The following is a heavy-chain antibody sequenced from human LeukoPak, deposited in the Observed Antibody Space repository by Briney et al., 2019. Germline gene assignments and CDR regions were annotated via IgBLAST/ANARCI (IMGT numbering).Heavy chain of an antibody. J-gene: IGHJ4*02. CDR3: ACSSN. V-gene: IGHV3-9*01. CDR2: ISWNSGSI. D-gene: IGHD6-6*01. Sequence: GRSLRLSCAASGFTFDDYAMLWVRQAPGKGLEWVSGISWNSGSIGYADSVKGRFTISRDNAKNSLYLQMSSLRAEDTALYYCACSSNWGQGTLVTVSS. CDR1: GFTFDDYA.